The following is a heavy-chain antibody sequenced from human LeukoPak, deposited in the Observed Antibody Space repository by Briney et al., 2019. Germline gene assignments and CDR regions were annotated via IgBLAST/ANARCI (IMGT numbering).Heavy chain of an antibody. CDR3: TNFDY. CDR1: GLTFSSSG. J-gene: IGHJ4*02. V-gene: IGHV3-33*06. CDR2: INHDGTNT. Sequence: GRSLRLSCTASGLTFSSSGMHWVRQAPGKGLDWVSLINHDGTNTFYADSVEGRFTISRDNSQNTLYLQMNSLRGEDTAVYYCTNFDYWGQGTLITVSS.